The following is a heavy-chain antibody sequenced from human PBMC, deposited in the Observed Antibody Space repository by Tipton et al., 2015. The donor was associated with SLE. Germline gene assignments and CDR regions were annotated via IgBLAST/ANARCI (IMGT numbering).Heavy chain of an antibody. CDR3: AREGNWAGEFDY. Sequence: SLRLSCVASGFSFSSNTMQWVRQAPGKGLEWVAVMSYDGSNKYYLDSVKGRFTISRDNFKNTLFLEMNSLRTEDTAVYYCAREGNWAGEFDYWGQGTLVTVSS. D-gene: IGHD7-27*01. J-gene: IGHJ4*02. CDR1: GFSFSSNT. V-gene: IGHV3-30*04. CDR2: MSYDGSNK.